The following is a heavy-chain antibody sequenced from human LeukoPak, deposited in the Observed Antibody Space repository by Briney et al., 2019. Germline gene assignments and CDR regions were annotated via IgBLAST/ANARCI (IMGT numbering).Heavy chain of an antibody. CDR3: ARVGSRTYYDSSGVFDY. CDR2: IIPIFGTA. J-gene: IGHJ4*02. V-gene: IGHV1-69*13. D-gene: IGHD3-22*01. Sequence: ASVKASRNGSASTFTVYTNYMRWDPPGQGLEWMGGIIPIFGTANYAQKFQGRVTITADEYTSTAYMELSSLRSEDTAVYYCARVGSRTYYDSSGVFDYWGQGTLVSVSS. CDR1: ASTFTVYT.